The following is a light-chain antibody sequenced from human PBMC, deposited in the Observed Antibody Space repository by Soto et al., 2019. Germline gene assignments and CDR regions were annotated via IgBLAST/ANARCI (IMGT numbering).Light chain of an antibody. CDR3: QQRFDWPKIT. J-gene: IGKJ5*01. CDR1: QSVSSS. V-gene: IGKV3-11*01. Sequence: EIVLTQSPGTLSLSPGERATLSCRASQSVSSSLAWYQQRPGQAPRLLVYGASSRATGIPDRFSGSGSGTDFTLTISSLEPEDFGVFYCQQRFDWPKITFGQGTRLEIK. CDR2: GAS.